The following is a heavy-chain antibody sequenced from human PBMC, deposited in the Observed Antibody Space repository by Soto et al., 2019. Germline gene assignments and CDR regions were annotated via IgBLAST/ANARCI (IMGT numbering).Heavy chain of an antibody. D-gene: IGHD3-3*01. CDR2: ISSGGST. CDR3: ARDTLGGAYDFCH. J-gene: IGHJ4*02. CDR1: GFSGSNLY. Sequence: PRGSLRFPCAASGFSGSNLYITWGRQVPGKGLEWVSVISSGGSTYYADSVKGRFTISRNNSKNTLYLEMKSLRAGDTAVYYCARDTLGGAYDFCHGGQGTLVTVSS. V-gene: IGHV3-66*01.